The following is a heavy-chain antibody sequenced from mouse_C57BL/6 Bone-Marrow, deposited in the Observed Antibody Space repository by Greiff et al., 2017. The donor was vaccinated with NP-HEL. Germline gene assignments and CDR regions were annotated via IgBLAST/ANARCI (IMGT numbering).Heavy chain of an antibody. V-gene: IGHV5-17*01. CDR1: GFTFSDYG. CDR3: ARGGTTVVTDY. D-gene: IGHD1-1*01. Sequence: EVKLVESGGGLVKPGGSLKLSCAASGFTFSDYGMHWVRQAPEKGLEWVAYISSGSSSIYYADTVKGRFTISRDNAKNTLFLQMTSLRSVETARYYWARGGTTVVTDYWGQGTTLTVSS. CDR2: ISSGSSSI. J-gene: IGHJ2*01.